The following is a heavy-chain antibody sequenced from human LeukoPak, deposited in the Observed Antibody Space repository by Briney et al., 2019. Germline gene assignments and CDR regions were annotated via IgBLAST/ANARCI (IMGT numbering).Heavy chain of an antibody. Sequence: GASVKVSCKVSGYTLTELSMHWVRQAPGKGLEWMGGFDPEDGETIYAQKFQGRVTMTEDTSTDTAYMELSSLRSEDTAVYYCATVRNPNWYDSSGTIGGYFDYWGQGTLVTVSS. CDR3: ATVRNPNWYDSSGTIGGYFDY. J-gene: IGHJ4*02. CDR2: FDPEDGET. D-gene: IGHD3-22*01. V-gene: IGHV1-24*01. CDR1: GYTLTELS.